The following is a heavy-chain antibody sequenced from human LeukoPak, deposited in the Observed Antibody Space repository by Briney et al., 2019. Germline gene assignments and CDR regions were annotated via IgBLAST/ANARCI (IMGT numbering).Heavy chain of an antibody. Sequence: GASVKVSCKASGYTFINYGISWVRQAPGQGLEWMGWISSYNDNTNYAQKLQGRVTMTTDTSTSTAYMESRSLRSDDTAVYYCASRLRGVIGAFDIWGQGTMVTVSS. J-gene: IGHJ3*02. D-gene: IGHD3-10*01. CDR2: ISSYNDNT. CDR1: GYTFINYG. CDR3: ASRLRGVIGAFDI. V-gene: IGHV1-18*01.